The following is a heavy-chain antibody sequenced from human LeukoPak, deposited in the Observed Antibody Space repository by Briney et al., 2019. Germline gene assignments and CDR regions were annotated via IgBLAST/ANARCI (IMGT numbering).Heavy chain of an antibody. Sequence: GGSLRLSCAASGFTFSSYGMHWVRQAPGKGLEWVAFIRYDGSNKYYADSVKGRFTISRDNSKNTLYLQMNSLRAEDTAVYYCARAPTWRPYWYFDLWGRGTLVTVSS. J-gene: IGHJ2*01. CDR3: ARAPTWRPYWYFDL. CDR2: IRYDGSNK. CDR1: GFTFSSYG. V-gene: IGHV3-30*02. D-gene: IGHD3-3*01.